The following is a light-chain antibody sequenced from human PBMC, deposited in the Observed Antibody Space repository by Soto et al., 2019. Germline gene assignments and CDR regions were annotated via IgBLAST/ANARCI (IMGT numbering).Light chain of an antibody. V-gene: IGLV2-11*01. CDR3: CSDAGTYTWV. CDR1: RSDVGGYKY. Sequence: QSALTQPRSVSGSPGQSVTISCTGTRSDVGGYKYVSWYQHHPGKAPKVMIYDVSKRPSGVPDRFSGSKSGNTASLTISGLQAEDEADYYCCSDAGTYTWVFGGGTKVTVL. J-gene: IGLJ3*02. CDR2: DVS.